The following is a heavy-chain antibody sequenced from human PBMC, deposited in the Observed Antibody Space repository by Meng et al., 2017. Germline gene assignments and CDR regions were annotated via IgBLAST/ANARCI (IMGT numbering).Heavy chain of an antibody. CDR3: ARLVAGTFGQLFDP. CDR2: INTDTGNP. V-gene: IGHV7-4-1*02. D-gene: IGHD2-15*01. Sequence: VRRVQSGSELKKPGASVKVSCKASGYTFTSYAMNWVRQAPGQGLEWMGWINTDTGNPTYAQGFTGRFVLSLDTSVSTAYLQISSLKAEDTAVYYCARLVAGTFGQLFDPWGQGTLVTVSS. J-gene: IGHJ5*02. CDR1: GYTFTSYA.